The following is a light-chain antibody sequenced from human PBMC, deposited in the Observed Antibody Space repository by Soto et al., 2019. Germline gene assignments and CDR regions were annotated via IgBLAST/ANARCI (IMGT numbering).Light chain of an antibody. J-gene: IGKJ1*01. CDR1: QSISSY. Sequence: DIQMTQSPSSLSASVGDRVTITCRASQSISSYLNWYQQKPGKAPKLLIYAASNLQSGVPSTFSGSGSGTDFTLTISSLQPEDFATYYCQQSHSIPWTFGQGTKGDIK. V-gene: IGKV1-39*01. CDR2: AAS. CDR3: QQSHSIPWT.